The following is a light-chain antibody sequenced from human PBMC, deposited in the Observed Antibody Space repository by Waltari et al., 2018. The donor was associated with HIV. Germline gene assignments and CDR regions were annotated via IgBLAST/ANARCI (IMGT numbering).Light chain of an antibody. V-gene: IGLV1-40*01. Sequence: QSVLTQPPSVSGAPGQGVTISCSGTRSTIGAGFVVHWYQHLPDTAPQLLIYGYLNRPSCVPDRFSGSKSGTSASLAINGLQAADEGEYYCQSYDDSLSGWVFGGGTKLTVL. CDR1: RSTIGAGFV. CDR2: GYL. J-gene: IGLJ3*02. CDR3: QSYDDSLSGWV.